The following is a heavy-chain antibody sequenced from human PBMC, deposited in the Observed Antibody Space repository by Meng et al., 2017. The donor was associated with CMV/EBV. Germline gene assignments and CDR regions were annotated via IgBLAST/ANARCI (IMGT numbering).Heavy chain of an antibody. CDR3: AKEVVRGENWFDP. Sequence: SGPTLVKPTQTLTLTCTFSGYSLSTSGMRVSWIRQPPGKALEWLARIDWDDDKFYSTSLKTRLTISKDTSKNQVVLTMTNMDPVDTATYYCAKEVVRGENWFDPWGQGTLVTVSS. D-gene: IGHD3-10*01. V-gene: IGHV2-70D*14. CDR1: GYSLSTSGMR. CDR2: IDWDDDK. J-gene: IGHJ5*02.